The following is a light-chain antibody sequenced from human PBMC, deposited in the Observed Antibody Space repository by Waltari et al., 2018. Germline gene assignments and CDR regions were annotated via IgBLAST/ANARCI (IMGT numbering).Light chain of an antibody. CDR3: QQSDNLPLT. J-gene: IGKJ4*01. CDR2: DAS. V-gene: IGKV1-33*01. CDR1: QDISNS. Sequence: DLQMTQSPSSLSASVGGRVTITCQASQDISNSLNWYQQKLGKSPKLLIYDASRLHTGVPSRFSGSGAGTYFTFTISSLQPEDFATYYCQQSDNLPLTFGGGTKVEIK.